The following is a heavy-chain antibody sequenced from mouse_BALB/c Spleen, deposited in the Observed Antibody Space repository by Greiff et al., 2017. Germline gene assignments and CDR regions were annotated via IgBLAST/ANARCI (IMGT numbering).Heavy chain of an antibody. CDR1: GYAFSSYW. J-gene: IGHJ4*01. D-gene: IGHD2-10*02. CDR2: IYPGDGDT. Sequence: QVQLKESGAELVRPGSSVKISCKASGYAFSSYWMNWVKQRPGQGLEWIGQIYPGDGDTNYNGKFKGKATLTADKSSSTAYMQLSSLTSEDSAVYFCARWVWGYAMDYWGQGTSVTVSS. V-gene: IGHV1-80*01. CDR3: ARWVWGYAMDY.